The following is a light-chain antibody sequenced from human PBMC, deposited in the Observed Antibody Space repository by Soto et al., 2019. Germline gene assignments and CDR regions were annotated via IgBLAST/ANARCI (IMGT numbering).Light chain of an antibody. V-gene: IGKV1-39*01. CDR2: TAS. CDR1: QSISSH. J-gene: IGKJ5*01. Sequence: DIRMTQSPSSLSASVGDTVTITCRASQSISSHLNWYQQKPGKAPNLLMYTASNLQSGVPSRFSGSGSGTDFTLSISSLEPEDVATYYCQQLDSFPLTFGQGTRLEI. CDR3: QQLDSFPLT.